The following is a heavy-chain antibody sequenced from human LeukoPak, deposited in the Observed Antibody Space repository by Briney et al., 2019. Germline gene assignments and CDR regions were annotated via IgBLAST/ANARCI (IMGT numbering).Heavy chain of an antibody. D-gene: IGHD2-2*01. CDR2: INSDGSST. V-gene: IGHV3-74*01. CDR3: AGGPDCSSTSCIYFDY. Sequence: GGSLRLSCAASRFTFRSYWMHWVRQAPGKGLVWVSRINSDGSSTSYADSVKGRFTISRDNAKNTLYLQMNSLRAEDTAVYYCAGGPDCSSTSCIYFDYWGQGTLVTVS. CDR1: RFTFRSYW. J-gene: IGHJ4*02.